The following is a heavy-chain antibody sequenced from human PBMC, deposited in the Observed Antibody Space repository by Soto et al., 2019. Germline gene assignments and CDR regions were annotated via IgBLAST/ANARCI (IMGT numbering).Heavy chain of an antibody. CDR3: ARLNDYGDYGGGYYFDY. CDR2: IYYSGST. V-gene: IGHV4-59*08. Sequence: SETLSLTCTVSGGSISSYYWSWIRQPPGKGLEWIGYIYYSGSTNYNPSLKSRVTISVDTSKNQFSLKLSSVTAADTAVYYCARLNDYGDYGGGYYFDYWGQGTLVTVSS. D-gene: IGHD4-17*01. CDR1: GGSISSYY. J-gene: IGHJ4*02.